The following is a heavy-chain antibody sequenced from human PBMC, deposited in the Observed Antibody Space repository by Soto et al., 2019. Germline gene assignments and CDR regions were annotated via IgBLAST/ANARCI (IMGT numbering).Heavy chain of an antibody. V-gene: IGHV3-48*01. CDR1: AFTFSAYS. J-gene: IGHJ6*03. Sequence: EVQLVESGGGLIQPGGSLRLSCAASAFTFSAYSMNWVRQAPGKGLEWVSYISSTSDTIHYTDSVKGRFTISRDNARNSLYLQMNSLRVEDTAVYYCARARIGPGTFYYYMDVWGKGTTVTVSS. CDR2: ISSTSDTI. D-gene: IGHD3-10*01. CDR3: ARARIGPGTFYYYMDV.